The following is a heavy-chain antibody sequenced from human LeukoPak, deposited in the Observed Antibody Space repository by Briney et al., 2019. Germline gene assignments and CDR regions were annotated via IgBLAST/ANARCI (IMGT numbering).Heavy chain of an antibody. V-gene: IGHV3-21*01. CDR3: ARLARWSFDY. J-gene: IGHJ4*02. CDR1: GFTFMSFT. D-gene: IGHD2-8*01. Sequence: GGSLRLSCAASGFTFMSFTMNWVRQAPGKGLEWVSYISTTSDYIYYADSVKGRFTISRDNAKNSLYLQMNSLRADDTAVYYCARLARWSFDYWGQGALVTVSS. CDR2: ISTTSDYI.